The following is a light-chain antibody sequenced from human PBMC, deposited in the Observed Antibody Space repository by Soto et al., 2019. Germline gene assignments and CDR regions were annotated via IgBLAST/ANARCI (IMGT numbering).Light chain of an antibody. V-gene: IGKV1-9*01. CDR2: AAS. CDR1: QAIAIY. J-gene: IGKJ4*01. Sequence: DIPLTQSPSSLSASVGDRVTITCRASQAIAIYLAWYQQKPGEAPKLLIYAASTLYGGVPSRFSGSGSGTDFALTITSLQADDVATYYCQQFRMPPPTFGGGTKLEIK. CDR3: QQFRMPPPT.